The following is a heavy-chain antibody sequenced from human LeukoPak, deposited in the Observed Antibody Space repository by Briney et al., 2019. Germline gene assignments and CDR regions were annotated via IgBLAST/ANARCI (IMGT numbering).Heavy chain of an antibody. CDR1: GIILSSYW. D-gene: IGHD6-13*01. CDR3: ARDEAAAAGIAY. J-gene: IGHJ4*02. V-gene: IGHV3-7*01. CDR2: IKQDGSEK. Sequence: GGSLRLSCAASGIILSSYWMSWVRQAPGKGLEWVANIKQDGSEKWYVDSVKGRFTISRDNAKNSLYLQMNSLRAEDTAVYYCARDEAAAAGIAYWGQGTLVTVSS.